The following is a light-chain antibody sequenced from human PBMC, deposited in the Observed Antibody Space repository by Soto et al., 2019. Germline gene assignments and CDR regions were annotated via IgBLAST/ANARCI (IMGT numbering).Light chain of an antibody. Sequence: QSVLTQPASVSGSPGQSITISCTGTSSDIGGYNFVSWYQQHPGKAPRLLIYEVTSRPSGVSDRFSGSKSGNTASLTVSGLQAEDEADYYCSSYTTTDTLVIFGGGTKLTVL. J-gene: IGLJ2*01. V-gene: IGLV2-14*01. CDR3: SSYTTTDTLVI. CDR2: EVT. CDR1: SSDIGGYNF.